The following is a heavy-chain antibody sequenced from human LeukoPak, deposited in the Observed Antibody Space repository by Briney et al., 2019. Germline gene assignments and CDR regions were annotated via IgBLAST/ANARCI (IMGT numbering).Heavy chain of an antibody. CDR1: GYTFTSYY. D-gene: IGHD5-24*01. J-gene: IGHJ3*02. CDR2: INFSGGTT. Sequence: ASVKVSCKASGYTFTSYYMHWVRQARGQGLEWMGIINFSGGTTSYPQKFQGRVTMTRDTSTSTVYMELSSLRSEDTAVYYCASRRDGSNYAAFDIWGQGTMVTVSS. V-gene: IGHV1-46*01. CDR3: ASRRDGSNYAAFDI.